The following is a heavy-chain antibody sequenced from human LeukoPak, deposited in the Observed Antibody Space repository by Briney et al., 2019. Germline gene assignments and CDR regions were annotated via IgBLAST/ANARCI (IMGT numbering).Heavy chain of an antibody. D-gene: IGHD3-10*01. CDR2: IIPIFGTA. J-gene: IGHJ4*02. CDR3: ARAASPYYYGSGSYYSRFDY. Sequence: SVKVSCKASGGTFSSYAISWGRQAPGQGLEWMGGIIPIFGTANYAQKFQGRVTITADESTSTAYMELSSLRSEDTAVYYCARAASPYYYGSGSYYSRFDYWGQGTLVTVSS. CDR1: GGTFSSYA. V-gene: IGHV1-69*01.